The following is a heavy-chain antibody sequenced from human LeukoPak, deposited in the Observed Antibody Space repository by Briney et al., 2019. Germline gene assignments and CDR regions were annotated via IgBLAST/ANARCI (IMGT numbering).Heavy chain of an antibody. D-gene: IGHD2-15*01. J-gene: IGHJ2*01. CDR3: ARLRRYCSGGSCYSEYWYFDL. V-gene: IGHV4-39*07. Sequence: SETLSLTCTVSGGSISSSSYYWGWIRQPPGKGLEWIGSIYYSGSTYYNPSLKSRVTISVDTSKNQFSLKLSSVTAADTAVYYCARLRRYCSGGSCYSEYWYFDLWGRGTLVTVSS. CDR1: GGSISSSSYY. CDR2: IYYSGST.